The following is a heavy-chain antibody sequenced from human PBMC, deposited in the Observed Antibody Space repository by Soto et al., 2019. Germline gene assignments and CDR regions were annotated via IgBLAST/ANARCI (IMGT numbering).Heavy chain of an antibody. Sequence: AGESLKISCQGSGYAFSSYWIAWVRQMPGKGLEWMGIIYPGDSDTRYSPSFQGQVTISVDKSITTAYLQWSSLKASGTAMYYCARGYCTATICDPWFDPWGQGTLVTVSS. D-gene: IGHD2-8*02. CDR2: IYPGDSDT. V-gene: IGHV5-51*01. CDR1: GYAFSSYW. CDR3: ARGYCTATICDPWFDP. J-gene: IGHJ5*02.